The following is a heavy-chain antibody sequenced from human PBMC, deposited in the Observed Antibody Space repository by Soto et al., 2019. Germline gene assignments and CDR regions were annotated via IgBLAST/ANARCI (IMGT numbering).Heavy chain of an antibody. D-gene: IGHD2-8*01. V-gene: IGHV3-30-3*01. CDR1: GFTFSSYA. CDR2: ISYDGSNK. CDR3: AKGNVKMSMVYAIEPFDY. Sequence: QVQLVESGGGVVQPGRSLRLSCAASGFTFSSYAMHWVRQAPGKGLEWVAVISYDGSNKCYADSVKGRFTISRDNSKNTLYLQMNSLRAEDTAVYYCAKGNVKMSMVYAIEPFDYWGQGTLVTVSS. J-gene: IGHJ4*02.